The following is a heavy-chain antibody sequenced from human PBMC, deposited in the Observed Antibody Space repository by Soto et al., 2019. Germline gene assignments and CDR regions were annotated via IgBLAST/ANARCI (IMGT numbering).Heavy chain of an antibody. V-gene: IGHV4-39*01. D-gene: IGHD3-3*01. CDR3: AAMGKNYDFWSGYYISWFDP. J-gene: IGHJ5*02. CDR1: GGSISSSSYY. CDR2: IYYSGST. Sequence: SETLSLTCTVSGGSISSSSYYWGWIRQPPGKGLEWIGSIYYSGSTYYNPSLKSRVTISVDTSKNQFSLKLSSVTAADTAVYYCAAMGKNYDFWSGYYISWFDPWGQGTLVTVSS.